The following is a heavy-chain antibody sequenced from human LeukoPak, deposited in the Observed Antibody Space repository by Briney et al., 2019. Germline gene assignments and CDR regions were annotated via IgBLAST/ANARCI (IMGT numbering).Heavy chain of an antibody. CDR1: GFTFSNYW. CDR2: INGDGTST. D-gene: IGHD1-26*01. V-gene: IGHV3-74*01. J-gene: IGHJ4*02. Sequence: GGSLRLSCAASGFTFSNYWMHWVRHGPGKGLVWVSRINGDGTSTSYADSVKGRFTISRDNAKTTVYLQMDSLRAEDTAVYYCASKNGSFWGQGTLVTVSS. CDR3: ASKNGSF.